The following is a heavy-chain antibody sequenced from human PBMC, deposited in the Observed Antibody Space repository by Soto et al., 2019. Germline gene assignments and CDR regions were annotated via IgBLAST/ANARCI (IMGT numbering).Heavy chain of an antibody. D-gene: IGHD3-22*01. CDR1: GGTFSSYA. CDR2: IIPIFGTA. Sequence: SVKVSCKASGGTFSSYAISWVRQAPGQGLEWMGGIIPIFGTANYAQKFQGRVTITADESTSTAYMELSSLRSEDTAVYYCARVKYYDSSGYYSRTLYFDYWGQGTLVTVSS. CDR3: ARVKYYDSSGYYSRTLYFDY. J-gene: IGHJ4*02. V-gene: IGHV1-69*13.